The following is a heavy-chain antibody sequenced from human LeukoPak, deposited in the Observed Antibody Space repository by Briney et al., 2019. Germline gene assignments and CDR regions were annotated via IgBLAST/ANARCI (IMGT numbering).Heavy chain of an antibody. Sequence: PSETLSLTCTVSGGSISNYYWSWIRQPPGKGLEWIGYIYYSGSTNYNPSLKSRVTISVDTSKNQFSLKLSSVTAADTAVYYCASGGGSSSAWGQGTLVTVSS. CDR2: IYYSGST. CDR3: ASGGGSSSA. J-gene: IGHJ5*02. CDR1: GGSISNYY. V-gene: IGHV4-59*01. D-gene: IGHD6-6*01.